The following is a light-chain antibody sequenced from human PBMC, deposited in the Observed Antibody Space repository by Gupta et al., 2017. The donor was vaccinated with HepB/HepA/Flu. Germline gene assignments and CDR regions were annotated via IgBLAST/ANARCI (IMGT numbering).Light chain of an antibody. V-gene: IGKV3-20*01. J-gene: IGKJ1*01. CDR3: QQYGSSPWT. CDR2: GAS. Sequence: EIVLTQSPGPLALSPGERTTLSCRASLSVSSSYLAWYQQKPGQAPRLLIYGASSRATGIPDRFSGSGSGTDFTLTISRLEPEDFAVYYCQQYGSSPWTFGQGTKVEIK. CDR1: LSVSSSY.